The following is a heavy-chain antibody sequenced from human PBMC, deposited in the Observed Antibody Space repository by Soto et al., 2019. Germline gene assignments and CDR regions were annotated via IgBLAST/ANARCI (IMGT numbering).Heavy chain of an antibody. CDR1: GGTFSSYA. CDR3: ARCGEGESTSNYYYYGMDV. D-gene: IGHD3-16*01. J-gene: IGHJ6*02. V-gene: IGHV1-69*13. Sequence: GASVKVSCKASGGTFSSYAISWVRQAPGQGLEWMGGIIPIFGTANYAQKFQGRVTITADESTSTAYMELSSLRSEDTAVYYCARCGEGESTSNYYYYGMDVWGQGTTVTVPS. CDR2: IIPIFGTA.